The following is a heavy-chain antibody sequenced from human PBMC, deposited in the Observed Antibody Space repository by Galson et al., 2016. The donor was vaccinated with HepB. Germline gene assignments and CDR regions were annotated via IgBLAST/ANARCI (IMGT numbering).Heavy chain of an antibody. CDR1: GGSVTASPYY. V-gene: IGHV4-39*01. CDR3: ARLFASGRKYDAFDI. J-gene: IGHJ3*02. D-gene: IGHD3-10*01. Sequence: SETLSLTCTVSGGSVTASPYYHAWIRQPPGKGLEWIGTLSYSRSAYYNPSLKSHFTISMGASRNQFSLQLTSVTAADTAVYYCARLFASGRKYDAFDIWGQGTVVTVSS. CDR2: LSYSRSA.